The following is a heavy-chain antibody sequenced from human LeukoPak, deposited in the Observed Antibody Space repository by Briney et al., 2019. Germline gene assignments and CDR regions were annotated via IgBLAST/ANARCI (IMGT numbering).Heavy chain of an antibody. V-gene: IGHV3-7*01. D-gene: IGHD2/OR15-2a*01. J-gene: IGHJ4*02. CDR3: ARGPLIAPYYFDY. Sequence: GGSLRLSCAASGFTFSSYWMSWVRQAPGKGLEWVANIKQDGSEKYYVDSVKGRFTISRDNAKNSLYLQMNRLRAEDTAVYYCARGPLIAPYYFDYWGQGTLVTVSS. CDR1: GFTFSSYW. CDR2: IKQDGSEK.